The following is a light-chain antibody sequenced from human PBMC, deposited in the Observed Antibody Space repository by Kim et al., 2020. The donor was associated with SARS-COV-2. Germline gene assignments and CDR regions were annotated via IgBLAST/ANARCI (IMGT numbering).Light chain of an antibody. CDR3: QRLNSYSIT. CDR2: AAS. J-gene: IGKJ5*01. V-gene: IGKV1-9*01. Sequence: DIQLTQSPSFLSASVGDRVTITCRASQGISSYLAWYQQKPGKAPKLLIYAASTLRSGVPSRFSGTGSGTEFTLTITSLQPEDFATYYCQRLNSYSITFGQGTRLEIK. CDR1: QGISSY.